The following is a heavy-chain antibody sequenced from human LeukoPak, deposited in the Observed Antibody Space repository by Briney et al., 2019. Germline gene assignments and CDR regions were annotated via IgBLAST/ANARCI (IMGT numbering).Heavy chain of an antibody. D-gene: IGHD3-16*01. Sequence: TSETLSLTCTVSGGSISSNSYYWGWIRQPPGKGLEWIGSIYYSGSTYYNPSLKSRVTISVDTSKNQFSLKLSSVTAADTAVYYCASLEPGGLYYFDYWGQGTLVTVSP. V-gene: IGHV4-39*07. CDR2: IYYSGST. CDR3: ASLEPGGLYYFDY. CDR1: GGSISSNSYY. J-gene: IGHJ4*02.